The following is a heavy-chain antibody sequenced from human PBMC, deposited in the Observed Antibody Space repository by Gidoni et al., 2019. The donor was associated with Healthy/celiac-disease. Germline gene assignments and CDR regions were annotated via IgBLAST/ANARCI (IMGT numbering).Heavy chain of an antibody. Sequence: EVQLLESGGGLVQPGGSLRLSCAASGFTFSSYAMSWVRQAPGKGLEWVSAISGSGGSTYYADSVKGRFTISRDNSKNTLYLQMNSLRAEDTAVYYCAKDHSYDSIRNQWYFDLWGRGTLVTVSS. V-gene: IGHV3-23*01. CDR3: AKDHSYDSIRNQWYFDL. D-gene: IGHD3-22*01. CDR2: ISGSGGST. CDR1: GFTFSSYA. J-gene: IGHJ2*01.